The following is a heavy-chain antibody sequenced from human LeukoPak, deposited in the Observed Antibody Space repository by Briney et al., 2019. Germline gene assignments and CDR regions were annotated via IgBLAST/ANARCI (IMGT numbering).Heavy chain of an antibody. CDR3: TTEPPLLWFGELWAEYSQH. D-gene: IGHD3-10*01. J-gene: IGHJ1*01. CDR2: IKSKTDGGTT. CDR1: GFTFSNAW. V-gene: IGHV3-15*01. Sequence: GGSLRLSCAASGFTFSNAWMSWVRQAPGKGLEWVGRIKSKTDGGTTDYAAPVKGRFTISRDDSKNTLYLQMNSLKTEDTAVYYCTTEPPLLWFGELWAEYSQHWGQGTLVTVSS.